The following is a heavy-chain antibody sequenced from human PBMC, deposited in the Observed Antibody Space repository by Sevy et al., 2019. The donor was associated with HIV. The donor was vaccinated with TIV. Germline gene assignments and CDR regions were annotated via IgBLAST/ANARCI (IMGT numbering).Heavy chain of an antibody. Sequence: SQTLSLTCAISGCSVSSNSAAWNWIRQSPSRGLEWLGRTYYRSKWYNDYAVSVKSRITINPDTSKNQFSLQLNSVTPEDTAVYYCARAVTVVRGVIGDFDYWGQGTLVTVSS. CDR2: TYYRSKWYN. CDR1: GCSVSSNSAA. J-gene: IGHJ4*02. CDR3: ARAVTVVRGVIGDFDY. V-gene: IGHV6-1*01. D-gene: IGHD3-10*02.